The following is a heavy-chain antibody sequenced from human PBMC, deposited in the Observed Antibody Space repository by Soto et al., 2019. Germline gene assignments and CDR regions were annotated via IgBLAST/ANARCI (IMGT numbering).Heavy chain of an antibody. J-gene: IGHJ4*02. CDR1: GFTFSSFW. CDR2: INPDGSEK. Sequence: GGSLRLSCAASGFTFSSFWMDWVRQAPGKGLEWVANINPDGSEKHYVDSVKGRFTISRDNAKNALYLHMSSLTAEDSALYYCSRSLDSWGQGTRVTVSS. CDR3: SRSLDS. V-gene: IGHV3-7*01.